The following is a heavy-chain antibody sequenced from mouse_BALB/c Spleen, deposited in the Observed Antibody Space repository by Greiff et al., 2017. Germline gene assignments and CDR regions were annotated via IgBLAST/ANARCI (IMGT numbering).Heavy chain of an antibody. J-gene: IGHJ1*01. D-gene: IGHD1-1*01. CDR1: GYSITSGYY. V-gene: IGHV3-6*02. CDR3: ARGRDYGSSPWYFDV. CDR2: ISYDGSN. Sequence: EVKLQQSGPGLVKPSQSLSLTCSVTGYSITSGYYWNWIRQFPGNKLEWMGYISYDGSNNYNPSLKNRISITRDTSKNQFFLKLNSVTTEDTATYYCARGRDYGSSPWYFDVWGAGTTVTVAS.